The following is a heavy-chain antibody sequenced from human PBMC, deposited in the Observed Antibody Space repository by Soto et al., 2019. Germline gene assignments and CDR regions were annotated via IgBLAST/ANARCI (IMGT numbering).Heavy chain of an antibody. CDR3: ARNPPNSSSWYGAFDI. J-gene: IGHJ3*02. V-gene: IGHV1-69*01. CDR2: IIPIFGTA. D-gene: IGHD6-13*01. CDR1: GGTFSSYA. Sequence: QVQLMQSGAEVTKPGSSVKVSCKASGGTFSSYAISWVRQAPGQGLEWMGGIIPIFGTANYAQKFQGRVTITADESTSTAYMELSSLRSEDTGVYYCARNPPNSSSWYGAFDIWGQGTMVTVSS.